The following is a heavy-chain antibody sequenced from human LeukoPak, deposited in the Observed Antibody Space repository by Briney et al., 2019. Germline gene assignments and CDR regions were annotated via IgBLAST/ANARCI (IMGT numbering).Heavy chain of an antibody. V-gene: IGHV1-69*04. D-gene: IGHD6-19*01. J-gene: IGHJ6*02. CDR2: IIPILGIA. CDR1: GGTFSSYA. CDR3: ARMSIGISGWYPYYYYGMDV. Sequence: ASVKVSCKASGGTFSSYAISWVRQAPGQGLEWMGRIIPILGIANYAQKFQGRVTIPADKSTSTAYMELSSLRSEDTAVYYCARMSIGISGWYPYYYYGMDVWGQGTTVTVSS.